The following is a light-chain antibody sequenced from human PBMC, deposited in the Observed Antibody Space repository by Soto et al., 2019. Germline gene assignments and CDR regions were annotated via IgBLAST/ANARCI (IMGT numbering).Light chain of an antibody. J-gene: IGKJ1*01. CDR1: QSVSNNY. CDR2: GAS. V-gene: IGKV3-20*01. CDR3: QQSLNPKT. Sequence: EIVLTQSPGTLSLSPGERATLSCRASQSVSNNYLAWYQQKPGQAPRLLIYGASNRATGIPDRFSGSGSGTDFTLTIDRLEPEDFAVYYCQQSLNPKTFGQGTKGDIK.